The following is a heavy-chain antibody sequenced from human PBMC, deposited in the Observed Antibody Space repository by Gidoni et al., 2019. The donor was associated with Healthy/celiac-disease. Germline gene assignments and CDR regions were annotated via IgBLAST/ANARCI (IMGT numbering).Heavy chain of an antibody. D-gene: IGHD1-26*01. CDR2: ISGSGGST. J-gene: IGHJ3*02. V-gene: IGHV3-23*01. Sequence: EVQLLESGGGLVQPGGSLRLSCAASGFTFSSYAMSWVRQAPGKGLEWVSAISGSGGSTYYADSVKGRSTISRDNSKNTLYLQMNSLRAGDTAVYYCAKDGWGWELLSPHDAFDIWGQGTMVTVSS. CDR3: AKDGWGWELLSPHDAFDI. CDR1: GFTFSSYA.